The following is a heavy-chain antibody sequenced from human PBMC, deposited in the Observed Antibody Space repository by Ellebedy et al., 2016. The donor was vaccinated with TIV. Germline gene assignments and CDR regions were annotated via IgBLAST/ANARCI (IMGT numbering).Heavy chain of an antibody. CDR1: GFTFSSYS. Sequence: GGSLRLXXAASGFTFSSYSMNWVRQAPGKGLEWVSYISSSSSYIYYADSVKGRFTISRDNAKNSLYLQMNSLRAEDTAVYYCARDRCSSTSCYHYYYYGMDVWGQGTTVTVSS. V-gene: IGHV3-21*05. CDR3: ARDRCSSTSCYHYYYYGMDV. J-gene: IGHJ6*02. CDR2: ISSSSSYI. D-gene: IGHD2-2*01.